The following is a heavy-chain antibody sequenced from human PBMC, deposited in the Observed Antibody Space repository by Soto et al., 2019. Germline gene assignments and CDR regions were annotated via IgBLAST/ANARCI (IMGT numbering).Heavy chain of an antibody. V-gene: IGHV3-48*02. CDR1: GFTFSSYS. D-gene: IGHD3-22*01. Sequence: GGSLRLSCAASGFTFSSYSMNWVRQAPGKGLEWVSYISSSSSTIYYADSVKGRFTISRDNAKNSLYLQMNSLRDEDTAVYYCARGVTMIVVVIDDAFDIWGQGTMVTVSS. CDR3: ARGVTMIVVVIDDAFDI. J-gene: IGHJ3*02. CDR2: ISSSSSTI.